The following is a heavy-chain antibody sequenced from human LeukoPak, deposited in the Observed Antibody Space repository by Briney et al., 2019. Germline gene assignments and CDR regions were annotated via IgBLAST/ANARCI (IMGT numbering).Heavy chain of an antibody. D-gene: IGHD4-17*01. CDR2: IYYSGST. Sequence: SETLSLTCTVSGGSISSYYWSWIRQPPGKGLEWIGYIYYSGSTNYNPSLKSRVTISVDTSKNQLSLKLSSVTAADTAVYYCASLDLRYDAFDIWGQGTMVTVSS. CDR1: GGSISSYY. CDR3: ASLDLRYDAFDI. V-gene: IGHV4-59*01. J-gene: IGHJ3*02.